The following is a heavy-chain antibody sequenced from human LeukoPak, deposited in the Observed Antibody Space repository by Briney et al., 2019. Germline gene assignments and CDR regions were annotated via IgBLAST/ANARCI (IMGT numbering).Heavy chain of an antibody. Sequence: GGSLRLSCAASGFTFSSYWMYWVRQAPGKGLVWVSRINSDGSTTSYADSVKGRFTISRDNAKNTLYLQMNSLRAEDTAVYYCARGGPDSSDYSSLFDYWGRGILVTVSS. J-gene: IGHJ4*02. CDR2: INSDGSTT. CDR1: GFTFSSYW. CDR3: ARGGPDSSDYSSLFDY. V-gene: IGHV3-74*01. D-gene: IGHD3-22*01.